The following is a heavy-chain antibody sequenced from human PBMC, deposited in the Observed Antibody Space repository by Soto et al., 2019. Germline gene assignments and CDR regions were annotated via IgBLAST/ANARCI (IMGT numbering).Heavy chain of an antibody. CDR3: ARDSNLGFDP. D-gene: IGHD7-27*01. J-gene: IGHJ5*02. CDR1: GFTFSNYW. Sequence: GGSLRLSCAAYGFTFSNYWMHWVRQAPGKGLVWVSHINSDGSSTSSADSVKGRFTISRDNAKNTLYLQMNSLRVEDTAVYYCARDSNLGFDPWGQGTLVTVSS. CDR2: INSDGSST. V-gene: IGHV3-74*01.